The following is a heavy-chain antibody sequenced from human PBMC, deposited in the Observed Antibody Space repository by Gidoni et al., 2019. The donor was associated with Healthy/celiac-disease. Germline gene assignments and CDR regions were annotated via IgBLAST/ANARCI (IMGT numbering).Heavy chain of an antibody. V-gene: IGHV4-39*01. J-gene: IGHJ3*02. D-gene: IGHD2-15*01. Sequence: LQLQESVPGLVNPSDNLSLTCTVHRVSICSSSYYWGWIRQLPGKGLEWIGSIYYSGSTYYNPSLKSRVTISVDTSKNQFSLKLSSVTAADTAAYYWARLGRHLDAFDMCCQGTMVTVSS. CDR2: IYYSGST. CDR3: ARLGRHLDAFDM. CDR1: RVSICSSSYY.